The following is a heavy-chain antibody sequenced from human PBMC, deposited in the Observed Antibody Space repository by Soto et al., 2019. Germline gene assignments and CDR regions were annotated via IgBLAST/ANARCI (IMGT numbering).Heavy chain of an antibody. CDR2: IYHTGTT. CDR1: GGSINSGGYS. Sequence: SETLSLTCTVSGGSINSGGYSWTWIRQPPGKGLEWIGFIYHTGTTYYNPSLKSRVTISVDRSKNQFSLKLNSVTAADTAVYYCARAHVDSSGAFDYWGQGTLVTVSS. J-gene: IGHJ4*02. V-gene: IGHV4-30-2*01. D-gene: IGHD3-22*01. CDR3: ARAHVDSSGAFDY.